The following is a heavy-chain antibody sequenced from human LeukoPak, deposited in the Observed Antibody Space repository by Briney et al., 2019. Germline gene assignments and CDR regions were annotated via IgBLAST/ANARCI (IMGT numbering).Heavy chain of an antibody. V-gene: IGHV3-30-3*01. D-gene: IGHD3-9*01. CDR3: ARSYYDILTGYPPPPNFDY. CDR2: ISYDGSNK. J-gene: IGHJ4*02. CDR1: GFTFSSYA. Sequence: GRSLRLSCAASGFTFSSYAMHWVRQAPGKGLEWVAVISYDGSNKYYADSVKGRFTISRDNSKNTLYLQMNSLRAEDTAVYYCARSYYDILTGYPPPPNFDYWGQGTLVTVSS.